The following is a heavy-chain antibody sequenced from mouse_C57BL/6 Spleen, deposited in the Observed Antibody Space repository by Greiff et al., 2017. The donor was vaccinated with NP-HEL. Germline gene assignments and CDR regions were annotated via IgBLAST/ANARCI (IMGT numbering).Heavy chain of an antibody. Sequence: QVQLQQPGAELVKPGASVKMSCKASGYTFTSYWITWVKQRPGHGLEWIGDILPGSGSTNYNEKFKSKATLTVDTSSSTAYMQLSSLTSEDSAVYYCARCEYDEGYYYDYWGQGTTLTVSS. D-gene: IGHD2-4*01. CDR2: ILPGSGST. V-gene: IGHV1-55*01. CDR1: GYTFTSYW. CDR3: ARCEYDEGYYYDY. J-gene: IGHJ2*01.